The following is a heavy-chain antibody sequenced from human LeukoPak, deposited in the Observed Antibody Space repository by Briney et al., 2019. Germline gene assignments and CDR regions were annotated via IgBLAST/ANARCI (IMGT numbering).Heavy chain of an antibody. CDR2: INPNSGGT. CDR1: GYTFTGSY. CDR3: ARGISYGGNSVY. D-gene: IGHD4-23*01. J-gene: IGHJ4*02. V-gene: IGHV1-2*02. Sequence: ASVTVSCKASGYTFTGSYIHWLRQAPGQGLEWMGWINPNSGGTNYAQKFQGRVTMTRDTSISTAYMELSSLTSHDTAVYYCARGISYGGNSVYWGQGTLVTASS.